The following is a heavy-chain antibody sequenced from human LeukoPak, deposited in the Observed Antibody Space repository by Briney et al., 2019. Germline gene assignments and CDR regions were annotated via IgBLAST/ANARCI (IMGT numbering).Heavy chain of an antibody. CDR2: IYYSGST. V-gene: IGHV4-59*01. D-gene: IGHD5-18*01. CDR3: ARADTAMVHDY. CDR1: GGSTSSYY. Sequence: SETLSLTCTVSGGSTSSYYWSWIRQPPGKGLEWIGYIYYSGSTNYNPSLKSRVTISVDTSKNQFSLKLSSVTAADTAVYYCARADTAMVHDYWGQGTLVTVSS. J-gene: IGHJ4*02.